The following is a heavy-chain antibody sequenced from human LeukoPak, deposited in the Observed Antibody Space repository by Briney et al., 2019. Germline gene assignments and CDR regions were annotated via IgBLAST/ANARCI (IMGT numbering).Heavy chain of an antibody. V-gene: IGHV4-59*01. CDR2: IYYSGST. J-gene: IGHJ4*02. CDR1: GGSISSYY. CDR3: ARVGDYYDSSGYYRGFDY. Sequence: SETLSLTCTVSGGSISSYYWSWIRQPPGKGLEWIGYIYYSGSTNYNPSLKSRVTISVDTSKNQFSLKLSSVTAADTAVYYCARVGDYYDSSGYYRGFDYWGQGTLVTVSS. D-gene: IGHD3-22*01.